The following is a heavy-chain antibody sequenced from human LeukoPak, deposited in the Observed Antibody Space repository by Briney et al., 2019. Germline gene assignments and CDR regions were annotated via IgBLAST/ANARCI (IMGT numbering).Heavy chain of an antibody. D-gene: IGHD6-19*01. Sequence: GSLRLSCAASGFTFSSYWMSWIRQPPGKGLEWIGNIYYTGNTYYNSSLKSRVTISLDTSKNQFSLKLSSVTAADTAVYYCASAPAVYSSGWDYYFDYWGQGTLVTVSS. V-gene: IGHV4-59*04. CDR3: ASAPAVYSSGWDYYFDY. CDR2: IYYTGNT. CDR1: GFTFSSYW. J-gene: IGHJ4*02.